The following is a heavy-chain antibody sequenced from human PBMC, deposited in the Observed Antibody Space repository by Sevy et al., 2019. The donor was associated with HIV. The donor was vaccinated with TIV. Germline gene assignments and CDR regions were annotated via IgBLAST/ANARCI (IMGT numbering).Heavy chain of an antibody. CDR3: ARGCNSATCLWGLDV. Sequence: GGSLRLSCAASGFTFNRYWMSWVRQAPGKGLQWVANIKLDGSEKYYLDSVRGRVTIYTDNAKNSLYLQMNSLRAEDTAVYYCARGCNSATCLWGLDVWGLGTTVTVSS. CDR2: IKLDGSEK. J-gene: IGHJ6*02. V-gene: IGHV3-7*03. D-gene: IGHD1-26*01. CDR1: GFTFNRYW.